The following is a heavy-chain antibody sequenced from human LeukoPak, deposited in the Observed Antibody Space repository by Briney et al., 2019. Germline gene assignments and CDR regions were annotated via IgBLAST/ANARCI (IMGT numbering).Heavy chain of an antibody. CDR3: AAGDNDSWSGYYGAPDF. CDR2: INPSGGTT. CDR1: GYTFTSYH. Sequence: ASVKVSCKASGYTFTSYHMHWVRQAPGQGLEWMGIINPSGGTTNYAQKFRGRVTMTRDMSTSTVYMELSSLTSDDTAVYFCAAGDNDSWSGYYGAPDFWGQGTLVTVSS. V-gene: IGHV1-46*01. J-gene: IGHJ4*02. D-gene: IGHD3-3*01.